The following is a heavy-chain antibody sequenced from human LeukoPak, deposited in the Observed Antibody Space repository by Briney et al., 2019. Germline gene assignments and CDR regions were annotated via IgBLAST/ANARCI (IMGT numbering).Heavy chain of an antibody. J-gene: IGHJ4*02. CDR1: GFTFSNYW. D-gene: IGHD3-16*01. CDR2: ISSDGNSA. V-gene: IGHV3-74*01. CDR3: ARRRTIGDYDY. Sequence: GGSLRLSCAASGFTFSNYWMHWVRQAPGKGLMWAARISSDGNSADHADSVKGRFTISRDNAKNTLYLQMNSLRVEDTAVYYCARRRTIGDYDYWGQGTLVTVSP.